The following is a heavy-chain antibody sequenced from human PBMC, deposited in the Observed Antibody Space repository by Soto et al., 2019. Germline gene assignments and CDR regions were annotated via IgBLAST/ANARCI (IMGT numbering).Heavy chain of an antibody. CDR3: ARRQWLVPFDY. J-gene: IGHJ4*02. V-gene: IGHV4-34*01. CDR2: INHSGST. Sequence: SETLSLTCAVYGGSFSGYYWSWIRQPPGKGLEWIGEINHSGSTNYSPSLKSRVTISVDTSKNQFSLKLSSVTAADTAVYYCARRQWLVPFDYWGQGTLVTVSS. CDR1: GGSFSGYY. D-gene: IGHD6-19*01.